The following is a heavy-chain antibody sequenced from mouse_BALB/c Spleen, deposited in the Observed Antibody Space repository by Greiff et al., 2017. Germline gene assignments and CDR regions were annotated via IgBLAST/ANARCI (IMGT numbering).Heavy chain of an antibody. CDR1: GFNIKDTY. J-gene: IGHJ2*01. D-gene: IGHD2-14*01. CDR2: IDPANGNT. Sequence: EVQLQQSGAELVKPGASVKLSCTASGFNIKDTYMHWVKQRPEQGLEWIGRIDPANGNTKYDPKFQGKATITADTSSNTAYLQLSSLTSEDTAVYYCARRGGYYRYEDYFDYWGQGTTLTVSS. CDR3: ARRGGYYRYEDYFDY. V-gene: IGHV14-3*02.